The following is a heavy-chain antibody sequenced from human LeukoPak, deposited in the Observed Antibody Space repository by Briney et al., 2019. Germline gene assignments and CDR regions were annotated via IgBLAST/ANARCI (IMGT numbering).Heavy chain of an antibody. CDR3: ARGSYYYDSSGYEWFDP. D-gene: IGHD3-22*01. J-gene: IGHJ5*02. Sequence: SVKVSCKASGGTFSSYAISWVRQAPGQGLEWMGGIIPIFGTANYAQKFQGRVTITTDESTSTAYMELSSLRSEDTAVYYCARGSYYYDSSGYEWFDPWGQGTLVTVSS. CDR2: IIPIFGTA. CDR1: GGTFSSYA. V-gene: IGHV1-69*05.